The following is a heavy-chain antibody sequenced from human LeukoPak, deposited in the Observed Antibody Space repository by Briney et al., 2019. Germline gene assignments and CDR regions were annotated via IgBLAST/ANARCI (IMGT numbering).Heavy chain of an antibody. Sequence: SETLSLTCTVSGGSISSHYWSWIRQPPGKGLEWIGYIYYSGSTNYNPSLKSRVTISVDTSKNQFSLKLSSVTAADTAVYYCARLRVGGYYAFDIWGQGTVVTVSS. D-gene: IGHD3-22*01. CDR1: GGSISSHY. J-gene: IGHJ3*02. CDR2: IYYSGST. V-gene: IGHV4-59*11. CDR3: ARLRVGGYYAFDI.